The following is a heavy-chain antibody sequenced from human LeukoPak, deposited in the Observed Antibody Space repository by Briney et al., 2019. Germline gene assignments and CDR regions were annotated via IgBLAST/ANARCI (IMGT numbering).Heavy chain of an antibody. Sequence: ASVKVSCKASGYTFTSYGISWVRQAPGQGLEWMGWISGYNGNTNYAQKLQGRVTMTTDTSTSTAYMELRSLRSDDTAVYYCARENCSGGSCYKGDYWGQGTLVTVSS. J-gene: IGHJ4*02. D-gene: IGHD2-15*01. CDR2: ISGYNGNT. CDR1: GYTFTSYG. CDR3: ARENCSGGSCYKGDY. V-gene: IGHV1-18*01.